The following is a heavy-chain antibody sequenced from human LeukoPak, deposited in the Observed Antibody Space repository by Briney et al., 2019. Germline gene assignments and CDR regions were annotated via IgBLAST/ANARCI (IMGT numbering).Heavy chain of an antibody. CDR3: ARDRRGGSCYTDY. Sequence: GGSLRPSCAASGFTFSSYWMSWVRQAPGKGLEWVANIKQDGSEKYYVDSVKGRFTISRDNAKNSLYLQMNSLRAEDTAVYYCARDRRGGSCYTDYWGQGTLVTVSS. J-gene: IGHJ4*02. CDR2: IKQDGSEK. D-gene: IGHD2-15*01. CDR1: GFTFSSYW. V-gene: IGHV3-7*03.